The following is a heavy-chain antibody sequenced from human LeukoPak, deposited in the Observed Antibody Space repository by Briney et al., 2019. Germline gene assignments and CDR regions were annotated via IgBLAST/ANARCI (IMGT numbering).Heavy chain of an antibody. V-gene: IGHV1-46*01. Sequence: ASVKVSCKASGGTFSSYAISWVRQAPGQGLEWMGIINPSGGSTSYAQKFQGRVTMTRDTSTSTVYMELSSLRSEDTAVYYCARSPAYGGKAYFDYWGQGTLVTVSS. CDR1: GGTFSSYA. CDR3: ARSPAYGGKAYFDY. D-gene: IGHD4-23*01. J-gene: IGHJ4*02. CDR2: INPSGGST.